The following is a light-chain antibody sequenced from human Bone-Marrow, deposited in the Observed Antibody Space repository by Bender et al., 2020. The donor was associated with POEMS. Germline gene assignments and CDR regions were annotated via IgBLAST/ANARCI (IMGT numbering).Light chain of an antibody. V-gene: IGLV2-14*01. CDR3: SSFTSSSAHVL. CDR2: DVS. Sequence: QSALTQPASVSGSPGQSITISCTGTSSDVGYYNYVSWYQQHPGKAPKLLIYDVSDRPSGVSNRFSGSKSGNTASLTISRLQAEDEAEYWCSSFTSSSAHVLFGGGTKLTVL. CDR1: SSDVGYYNY. J-gene: IGLJ2*01.